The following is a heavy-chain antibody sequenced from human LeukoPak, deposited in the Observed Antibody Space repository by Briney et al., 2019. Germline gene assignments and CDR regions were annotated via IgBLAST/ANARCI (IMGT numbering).Heavy chain of an antibody. CDR1: GGSISTSGYY. D-gene: IGHD1-14*01. V-gene: IGHV4-30-4*08. J-gene: IGHJ4*02. CDR2: IYYSGST. CDR3: ARDLESGGFDY. Sequence: SETLSLTCTVSGGSISTSGYYWGWIRQPPGKGLEWIGYIYYSGSTYYNPSLKSRVTISVDTSKNQFSLKLSSVTAADTAVYYCARDLESGGFDYWGQGTLVTVSS.